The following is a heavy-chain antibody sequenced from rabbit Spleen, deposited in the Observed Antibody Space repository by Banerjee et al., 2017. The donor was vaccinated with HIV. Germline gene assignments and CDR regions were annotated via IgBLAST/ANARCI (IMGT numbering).Heavy chain of an antibody. CDR3: ARGSAAMTMVITGYYLSL. CDR2: IYPGFGLK. J-gene: IGHJ4*01. CDR1: GIDFSSYG. D-gene: IGHD2-1*01. Sequence: ELVESGGGLVQPGESLKLSCKVSGIDFSSYGISWVRQAPGKGPEWIAYIYPGFGLKKYANSVKGRFTISSDNAQNTVFLQMTSLTASDTATYFCARGSAAMTMVITGYYLSLWGQGTLVTVS. V-gene: IGHV1S47*01.